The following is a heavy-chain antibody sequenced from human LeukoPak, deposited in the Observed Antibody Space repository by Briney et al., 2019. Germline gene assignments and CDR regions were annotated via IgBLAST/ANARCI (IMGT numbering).Heavy chain of an antibody. V-gene: IGHV5-51*01. D-gene: IGHD6-13*01. CDR2: IYPGDSDT. J-gene: IGHJ4*02. CDR3: ATQGDSSSWSFDY. Sequence: PGESLKISCKGSGYTFSSYWIAWVRQMPGKGLEWMGIIYPGDSDTRYSPSFQGQVSISADKSISTAYLQWSSLKASDTAMYYCATQGDSSSWSFDYWGQGTLVTVSS. CDR1: GYTFSSYW.